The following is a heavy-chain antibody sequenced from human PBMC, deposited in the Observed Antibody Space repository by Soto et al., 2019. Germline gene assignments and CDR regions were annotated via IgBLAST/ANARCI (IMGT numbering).Heavy chain of an antibody. D-gene: IGHD1-1*01. J-gene: IGHJ6*03. V-gene: IGHV1-2*04. CDR2: INPNSGGT. Sequence: QVQLVQSGAEVKKPGASVKVSCKASGYTFTGYYMHWVRQAPGQGLEWMGWINPNSGGTNYAQKCQGWVTMTRDTSISTAYMELSRLRSDDTAVYYCARGSGYYYYMDVWGKGTTVTVSS. CDR1: GYTFTGYY. CDR3: ARGSGYYYYMDV.